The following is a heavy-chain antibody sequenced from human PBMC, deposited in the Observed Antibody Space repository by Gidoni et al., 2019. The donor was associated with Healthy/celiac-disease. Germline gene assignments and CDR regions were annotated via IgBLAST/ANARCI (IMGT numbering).Heavy chain of an antibody. CDR2: ISSSSSYI. CDR1: GFTVSSYS. J-gene: IGHJ4*02. CDR3: ARSSWQQLPNFDY. Sequence: EGQLGESGGGLVKPGGSRRRPWAASGFTVSSYSLHWVRQAPGKGLEWVSSISSSSSYIYYADSVKGRFTISRDNAKNSLYLQMNRLRAEDTAVYYCARSSWQQLPNFDYWGQGTLVTVSS. D-gene: IGHD6-13*01. V-gene: IGHV3-21*01.